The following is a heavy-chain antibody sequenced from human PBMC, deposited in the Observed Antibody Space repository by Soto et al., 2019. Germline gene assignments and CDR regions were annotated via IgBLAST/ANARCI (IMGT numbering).Heavy chain of an antibody. CDR3: ARVRLAFGSSSWYSGWFDP. CDR2: ISAYNGNT. CDR1: GYTFTSYG. J-gene: IGHJ5*02. V-gene: IGHV1-18*04. Sequence: GASVKVSCKASGYTFTSYGISWVRQAPGQGLEWMGWISAYNGNTNYAQKLQGRVTMTTDTSTSTAYMELRSLRSDDTAVYYCARVRLAFGSSSWYSGWFDPWGQGTLVTVSS. D-gene: IGHD6-13*01.